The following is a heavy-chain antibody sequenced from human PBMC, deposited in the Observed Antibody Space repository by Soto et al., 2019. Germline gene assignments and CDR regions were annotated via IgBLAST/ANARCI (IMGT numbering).Heavy chain of an antibody. J-gene: IGHJ1*01. CDR1: GFTFSSYG. Sequence: QVQLVESGGGVVQPGRSLRLSCAASGFTFSSYGMHWVRQAPGKGLEWVAVIRYDGSNKYYADSVKGRFTISRDNSKNTLYLQMNSLRAEDTAVYYCARDPDSSGYHEYFQHWGQGTLVTVSS. D-gene: IGHD3-22*01. CDR3: ARDPDSSGYHEYFQH. CDR2: IRYDGSNK. V-gene: IGHV3-33*01.